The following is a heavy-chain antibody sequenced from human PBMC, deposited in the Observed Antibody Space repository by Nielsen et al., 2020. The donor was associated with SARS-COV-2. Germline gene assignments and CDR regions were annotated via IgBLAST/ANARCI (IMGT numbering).Heavy chain of an antibody. CDR1: GFTFSTFS. Sequence: GGSLRLSCAASGFTFSTFSMNWVRQAPGRGLEWVSSISSSSAYIYSADSVKGRFTISRDNAKNSLYLQMNGLRDEDTAVYFCTRGRDCSATSCYGVSDRWGQGTLVTVSS. V-gene: IGHV3-21*01. CDR3: TRGRDCSATSCYGVSDR. D-gene: IGHD2-2*01. CDR2: ISSSSAYI. J-gene: IGHJ5*02.